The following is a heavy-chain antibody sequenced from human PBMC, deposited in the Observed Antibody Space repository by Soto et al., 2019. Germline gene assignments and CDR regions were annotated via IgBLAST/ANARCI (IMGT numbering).Heavy chain of an antibody. CDR1: GASIGTNNW. D-gene: IGHD1-26*01. Sequence: SQTLSLTCAVSGASIGTNNWWSWVRQPPGKGLEWIGEVYHSGTPNCNPSLKSRVTISIDNSRKQFSRTLKSVTAADTAVYFCARIVVGATVDLWGQGSLVTVS. V-gene: IGHV4-4*02. CDR3: ARIVVGATVDL. J-gene: IGHJ5*02. CDR2: VYHSGTP.